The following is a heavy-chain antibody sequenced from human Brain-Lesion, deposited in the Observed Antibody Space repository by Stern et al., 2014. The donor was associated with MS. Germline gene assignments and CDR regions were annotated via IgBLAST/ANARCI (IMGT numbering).Heavy chain of an antibody. J-gene: IGHJ4*02. CDR1: GYTFTGYY. Sequence: QVQLVESGAEVKKPGASVKVSCKASGYTFTGYYMHWGRQAPGKGLEWMGWINPKSGGTNYAQKFQGWVTMTRDTSINTAYMELSRLRSDDTAVYYCATYYYDSTGYNDFWGQGTLVTVSS. CDR3: ATYYYDSTGYNDF. CDR2: INPKSGGT. D-gene: IGHD3-22*01. V-gene: IGHV1-2*04.